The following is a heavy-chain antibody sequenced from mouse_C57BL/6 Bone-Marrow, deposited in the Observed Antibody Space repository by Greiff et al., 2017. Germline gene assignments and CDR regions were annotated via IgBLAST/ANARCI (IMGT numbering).Heavy chain of an antibody. V-gene: IGHV14-4*01. D-gene: IGHD2-1*01. CDR3: TTVGNYPYAMDY. Sequence: EVQLQESGAELVRPGASVKLSCTASGFNIKDDYMHWVKQRPEQGLEWIGWIDPENGDTEYASKFQGKATITADTSSNTAYLQLSSLTSEDTAVYYCTTVGNYPYAMDYWGQGTSVTVSS. CDR1: GFNIKDDY. J-gene: IGHJ4*01. CDR2: IDPENGDT.